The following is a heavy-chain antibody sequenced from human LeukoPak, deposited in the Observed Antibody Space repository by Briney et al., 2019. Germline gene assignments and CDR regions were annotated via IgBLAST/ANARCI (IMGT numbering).Heavy chain of an antibody. CDR1: GGTFSSYA. CDR3: ARDQEGFDY. Sequence: GASVKVSCEASGGTFSSYAVNWVRQAPGQGLEWMGGIIPIFGTASYAQKFQGRVTVTRDTSTSTVHMELSGLRSEDTAVYYCARDQEGFDYWGQGTLVTVSS. CDR2: IIPIFGTA. J-gene: IGHJ4*02. V-gene: IGHV1-69*05.